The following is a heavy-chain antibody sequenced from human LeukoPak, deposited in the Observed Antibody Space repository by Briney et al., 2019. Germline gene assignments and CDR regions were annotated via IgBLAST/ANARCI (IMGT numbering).Heavy chain of an antibody. CDR2: ISSSSSTI. J-gene: IGHJ4*02. CDR3: AKDLFYGGNSGRFFDY. CDR1: GFTFSSYS. Sequence: GGSLRLSCAASGFTFSSYSMNWFRQAPGKGLEWVSYISSSSSTIYYADSVKGRFTISRDNAKNSLYLQMNSLRAEDTAVYYCAKDLFYGGNSGRFFDYWGQGTLVTVSS. V-gene: IGHV3-48*01. D-gene: IGHD4-23*01.